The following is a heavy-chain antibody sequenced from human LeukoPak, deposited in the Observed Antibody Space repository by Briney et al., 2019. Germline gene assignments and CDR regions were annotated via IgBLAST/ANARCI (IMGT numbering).Heavy chain of an antibody. Sequence: SETLSLTCTVSGGSISSYYWSWIRQPPGKELEWIGYIYDSGKTNYNPSLKSRVTISLDTSKNQFSLKVSSVTAADTAVYYCARDPYDSGLDAFDIWGQGTMVTVSS. CDR3: ARDPYDSGLDAFDI. V-gene: IGHV4-59*01. J-gene: IGHJ3*02. D-gene: IGHD3-10*01. CDR1: GGSISSYY. CDR2: IYDSGKT.